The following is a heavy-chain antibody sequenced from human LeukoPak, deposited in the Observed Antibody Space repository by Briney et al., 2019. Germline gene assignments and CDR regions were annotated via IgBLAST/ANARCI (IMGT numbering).Heavy chain of an antibody. D-gene: IGHD5-24*01. CDR2: IKQDGSEK. V-gene: IGHV3-7*01. CDR3: ARDEIQGQRWLQFGAFDI. CDR1: GFTFSSYW. Sequence: PGGSLRLSCAASGFTFSSYWMSWVRQAPGKGLEWVANIKQDGSEKYYVDSVKGRFTISRDNAKNSLYLQMNSLSAEDTAVYYCARDEIQGQRWLQFGAFDIWGQGTMVTVSS. J-gene: IGHJ3*02.